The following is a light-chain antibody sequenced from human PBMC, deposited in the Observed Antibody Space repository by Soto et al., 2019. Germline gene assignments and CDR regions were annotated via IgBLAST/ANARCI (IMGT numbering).Light chain of an antibody. CDR3: QQYNSFSWT. CDR1: QSIRSY. J-gene: IGKJ1*01. V-gene: IGKV1-5*01. CDR2: DAS. Sequence: IQLTQSPSSLSASVGDKFTITCRASQSIRSYLNWVQQKPGKAPKLLIYDASSLEGGVPSRFSGSGSGTEFTLTISGLQPDDFATYYCQQYNSFSWTFGQGTKVDIK.